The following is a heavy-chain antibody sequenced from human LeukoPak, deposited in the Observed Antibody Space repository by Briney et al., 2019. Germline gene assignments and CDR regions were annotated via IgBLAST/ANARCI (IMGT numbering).Heavy chain of an antibody. D-gene: IGHD2-2*01. CDR1: GFTFSSCD. CDR3: ARDLKGQYRDAFDI. Sequence: GGSLRLSCAASGFTFSSCDMTWVRQAPGKGLEWISYISTSGNTIYYADSVKGRLTVSRDNAKNSLYLQMNSLRAEDTAVYYCARDLKGQYRDAFDIWGQGTMVTVSS. V-gene: IGHV3-48*03. J-gene: IGHJ3*02. CDR2: ISTSGNTI.